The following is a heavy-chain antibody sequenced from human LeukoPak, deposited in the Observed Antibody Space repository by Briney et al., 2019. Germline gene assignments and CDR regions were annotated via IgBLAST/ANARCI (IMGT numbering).Heavy chain of an antibody. D-gene: IGHD5-12*01. Sequence: LSGGSLRLSCAASGFTFSSYAMHWVRQAPGKGLEWVAVISYDGSNKYYADSVKGRFTISRDNSKNTLYLQMNSLRAEDTAVYYCARTRWLQIGDALDIWGQGTMVTVSS. CDR1: GFTFSSYA. CDR3: ARTRWLQIGDALDI. CDR2: ISYDGSNK. V-gene: IGHV3-30-3*01. J-gene: IGHJ3*02.